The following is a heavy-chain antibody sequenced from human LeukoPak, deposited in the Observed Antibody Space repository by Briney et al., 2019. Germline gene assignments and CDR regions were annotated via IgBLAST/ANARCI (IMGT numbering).Heavy chain of an antibody. J-gene: IGHJ4*02. Sequence: GESLKISCKGSGYSFTSYWIGWVRQLPGKGLEWMGIIYPGDSDTRYSPSFQGQVTISADKSISTAYLQWSGLKASDTAMYYCARQTRAYYDFWSGQYYFDYWGQGTLVTVSS. CDR3: ARQTRAYYDFWSGQYYFDY. CDR1: GYSFTSYW. CDR2: IYPGDSDT. V-gene: IGHV5-51*01. D-gene: IGHD3-3*01.